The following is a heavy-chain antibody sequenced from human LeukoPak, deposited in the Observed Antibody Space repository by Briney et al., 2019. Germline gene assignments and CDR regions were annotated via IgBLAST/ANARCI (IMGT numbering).Heavy chain of an antibody. CDR1: GGSISSGSYY. CDR3: ARTTEGYCSSASCFGFSYSYYMDV. J-gene: IGHJ6*03. D-gene: IGHD2-2*01. CDR2: FYTGSNT. Sequence: SQTLSLTCTVSGGSISSGSYYWIWKPPPDGQGLEWIMRFYTGSNTNSNPSRRSRVTISVDTSKNQFSLKLSSVTAADTAVYYCARTTEGYCSSASCFGFSYSYYMDVWGKGTTVTISS. V-gene: IGHV4-61*02.